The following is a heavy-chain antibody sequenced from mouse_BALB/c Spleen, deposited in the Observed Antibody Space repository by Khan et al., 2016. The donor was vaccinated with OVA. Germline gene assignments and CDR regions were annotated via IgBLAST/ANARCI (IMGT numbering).Heavy chain of an antibody. CDR1: GYTFTTAG. D-gene: IGHD1-1*02. J-gene: IGHJ4*01. V-gene: IGHV9-4*02. CDR2: INTHSGVP. Sequence: QIQLVQSGPELKKPGETVRISCKASGYTFTTAGIQWVQKMPGKGLKWIGWINTHSGVPKYAEDFKGRFAFSLEISVHTAYLMKTNLKNEDKATYFCARGGAAYYRNDGGAMEYWGQGTSVTVAS. CDR3: ARGGAAYYRNDGGAMEY.